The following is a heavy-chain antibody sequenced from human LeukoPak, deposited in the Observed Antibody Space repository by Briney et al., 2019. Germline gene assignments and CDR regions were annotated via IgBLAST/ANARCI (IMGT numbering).Heavy chain of an antibody. J-gene: IGHJ3*02. CDR3: TTGPMGVPAAIGLEAFDI. Sequence: GGSLRLPCAASGFTFSNAWMSWVRQAPGKGLEWVGRIKSKTDGGTTDYAAPVKGRFTISRDDSKNTLYLQMNSLKTEDTAVYYCTTGPMGVPAAIGLEAFDIWGQGTMVTVSS. D-gene: IGHD2-2*02. CDR2: IKSKTDGGTT. V-gene: IGHV3-15*01. CDR1: GFTFSNAW.